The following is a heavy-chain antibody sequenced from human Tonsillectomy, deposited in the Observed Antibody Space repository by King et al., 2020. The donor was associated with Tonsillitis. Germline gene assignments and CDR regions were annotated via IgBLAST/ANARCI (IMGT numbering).Heavy chain of an antibody. V-gene: IGHV2-26*01. CDR1: GFSLSNARMG. J-gene: IGHJ3*02. CDR3: ARILLGDWKYDPDAFDI. D-gene: IGHD1-7*01. CDR2: IFSNDEK. Sequence: VTLKESGPVLVKPTETLTLTCTVSGFSLSNARMGVSWIRQPPGKALEWLAHIFSNDEKSYSTSLKSRLTISKDTSKSQVVLTMTNMDPVDPATYYCARILLGDWKYDPDAFDIRGQGTMVTVSS.